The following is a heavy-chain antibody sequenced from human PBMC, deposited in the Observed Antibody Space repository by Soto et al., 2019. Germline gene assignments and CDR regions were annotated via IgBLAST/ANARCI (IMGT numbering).Heavy chain of an antibody. CDR1: GYTFTGYY. D-gene: IGHD2-15*01. CDR2: INPNSGGT. J-gene: IGHJ4*02. V-gene: IGHV1-2*02. Sequence: ASVKVSCKASGYTFTGYYMHWVRQAPGQGLEWMGWINPNSGGTNYAQKFQGRVTMTRDTSISTAYMELSRLRSGDTAVYYCAREDCSGGSCFLSGSYPLYYFDYWGQGTLVTVSS. CDR3: AREDCSGGSCFLSGSYPLYYFDY.